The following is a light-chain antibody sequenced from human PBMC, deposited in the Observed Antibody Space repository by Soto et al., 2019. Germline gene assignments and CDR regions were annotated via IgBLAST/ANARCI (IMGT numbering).Light chain of an antibody. J-gene: IGLJ1*01. CDR2: EVT. Sequence: QSALTQPASVSGSPGQSMTIPCTGTSGDVGSYNLVSWYQQHPGKAPKLLIYEVTERPSGVSNRFSGSKSGSTASLTISGLQPGDEADYYCCSYAGNSEVFGTGTKLTVL. V-gene: IGLV2-23*02. CDR3: CSYAGNSEV. CDR1: SGDVGSYNL.